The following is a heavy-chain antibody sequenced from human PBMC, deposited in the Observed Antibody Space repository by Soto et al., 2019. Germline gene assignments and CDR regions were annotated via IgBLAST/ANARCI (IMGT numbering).Heavy chain of an antibody. Sequence: DVQLVESGGGLVQPGGSLRLSCGASGFTFSSYSMNWVRQAPGKGLEWVSYINSPRNIIHYTDSVKGRFTISRDNAKNSLYLQMNSLRAEDTAVYYCARVPYGHNNWFDLWGQGTLVTVSS. CDR2: INSPRNII. D-gene: IGHD4-17*01. CDR3: ARVPYGHNNWFDL. CDR1: GFTFSSYS. V-gene: IGHV3-48*01. J-gene: IGHJ5*02.